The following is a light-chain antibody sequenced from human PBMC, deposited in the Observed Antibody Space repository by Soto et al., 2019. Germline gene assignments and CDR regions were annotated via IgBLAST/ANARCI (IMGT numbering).Light chain of an antibody. CDR1: QSVSSY. Sequence: EIVLTQSPATLSLSPGARATLSCLASQSVSSYLAWSQQKPGEAPRLRSYDASNRATDIPDRVSGSGSGTDFTLTISSLEPEDFAVYYCQQRSHWPITFGQGTRLEIK. V-gene: IGKV3-11*01. CDR3: QQRSHWPIT. J-gene: IGKJ5*01. CDR2: DAS.